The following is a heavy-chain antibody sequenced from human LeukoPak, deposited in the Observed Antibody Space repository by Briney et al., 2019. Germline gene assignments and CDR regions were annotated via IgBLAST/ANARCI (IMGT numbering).Heavy chain of an antibody. J-gene: IGHJ4*02. CDR2: IRCDGSNK. CDR3: AKTVGDCSSTSCPFDY. CDR1: GFTFSSYG. D-gene: IGHD2-2*01. Sequence: GGSLRLSCAVSGFTFSSYGMHWVRQAPGKGLEWVAFIRCDGSNKYYADSVKGRFTISRDNSKNTLYLQMNSLRAEDTAVYYCAKTVGDCSSTSCPFDYWGQGTLVTVSS. V-gene: IGHV3-30*02.